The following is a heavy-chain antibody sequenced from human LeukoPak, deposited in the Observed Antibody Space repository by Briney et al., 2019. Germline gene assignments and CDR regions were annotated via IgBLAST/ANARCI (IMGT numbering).Heavy chain of an antibody. V-gene: IGHV4-34*01. CDR3: AMGGGLGIVDY. J-gene: IGHJ4*02. Sequence: SETLSLTCAVYRGSFSGYYWTWIRQPPGKGLEWIGEINHSGSTNYNPSLKSRVTISVDTSKNQFSLKLSSVTAADTAVYYCAMGGGLGIVDYWGQGTLVTVSS. CDR1: RGSFSGYY. D-gene: IGHD7-27*01. CDR2: INHSGST.